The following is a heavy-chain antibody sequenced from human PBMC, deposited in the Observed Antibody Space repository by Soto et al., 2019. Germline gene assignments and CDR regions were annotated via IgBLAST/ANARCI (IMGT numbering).Heavy chain of an antibody. CDR2: IYYSGST. D-gene: IGHD2-15*01. V-gene: IGHV4-59*01. CDR3: ARDLGSCSGGSCWWSDRRESWFDP. CDR1: GGSISSYY. Sequence: QVQLQESGPGLVKPSETLSLTCTVSGGSISSYYWSWIRQPPGKGLEWIGYIYYSGSTNYNPSLKSRVTISVDTSKNQFSLKLSSVTAADTAVYYCARDLGSCSGGSCWWSDRRESWFDPWGQGTLVTVSS. J-gene: IGHJ5*02.